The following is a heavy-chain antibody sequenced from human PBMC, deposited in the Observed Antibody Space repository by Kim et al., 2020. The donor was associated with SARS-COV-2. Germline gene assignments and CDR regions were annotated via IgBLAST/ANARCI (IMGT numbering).Heavy chain of an antibody. V-gene: IGHV4-59*08. CDR3: ARQGSSSLGYYYYYMDV. D-gene: IGHD6-13*01. Sequence: RKSRVTISVDTYKNQFSLKLSSVTAADTAVYYCARQGSSSLGYYYYYMDVWGKGTTVTVSS. J-gene: IGHJ6*03.